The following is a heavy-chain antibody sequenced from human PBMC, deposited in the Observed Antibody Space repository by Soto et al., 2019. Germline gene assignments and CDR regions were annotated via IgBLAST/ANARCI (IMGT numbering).Heavy chain of an antibody. CDR1: GYTFTSYY. CDR2: INPSGGST. CDR3: ARKKGYYDSSGYYGLDP. J-gene: IGHJ5*02. V-gene: IGHV1-46*01. D-gene: IGHD3-22*01. Sequence: QVQLVQSGAEVKKPGASVKVSCKASGYTFTSYYMHWVRQAPGQGLEWMGIINPSGGSTSYAQKFQGRVTMTRDTSTSTVYMELSSLRSEDTAVYYCARKKGYYDSSGYYGLDPWGRGTLVTVSS.